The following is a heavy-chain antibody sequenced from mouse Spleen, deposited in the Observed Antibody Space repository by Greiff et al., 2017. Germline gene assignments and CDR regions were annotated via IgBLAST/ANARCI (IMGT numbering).Heavy chain of an antibody. V-gene: IGHV1-39*01. J-gene: IGHJ4*01. Sequence: VQLKQSGPELVKPGASVKISCKASGYSFTDYNMNWVKQSNGKSLEWIGVINPNYGTTSYNQKFKGKATLTVDQSSSTAYMQLNSLTSEDSAVYYCAREEGYGNYEAMDYWGQGTSVTVSS. D-gene: IGHD2-10*02. CDR1: GYSFTDYN. CDR2: INPNYGTT. CDR3: AREEGYGNYEAMDY.